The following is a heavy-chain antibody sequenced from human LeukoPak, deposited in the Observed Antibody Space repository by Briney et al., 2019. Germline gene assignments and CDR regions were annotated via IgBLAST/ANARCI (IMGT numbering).Heavy chain of an antibody. J-gene: IGHJ4*02. V-gene: IGHV4-39*01. Sequence: SETLSLTCTVSGGSISSSSYYWGWIRQPPGKGLEWIGSIYYSGSTYYNPSLKSRVTISVDTSKNQFSLKLSSVTAADTAVYYCARRDCTNGVCYNDYWGQGTLVTVSS. D-gene: IGHD2-8*01. CDR2: IYYSGST. CDR1: GGSISSSSYY. CDR3: ARRDCTNGVCYNDY.